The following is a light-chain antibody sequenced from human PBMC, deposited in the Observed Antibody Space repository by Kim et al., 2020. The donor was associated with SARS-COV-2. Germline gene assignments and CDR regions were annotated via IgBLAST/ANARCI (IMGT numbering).Light chain of an antibody. V-gene: IGKV1-39*01. CDR3: QQSYITPFT. CDR1: QSISSH. CDR2: AAS. J-gene: IGKJ3*01. Sequence: DIQMTQSPSTLSASVGDRVTITCRTTQSISSHLNWYQHKPGRAPKLLISAASTLQGGVPSRFSGSRSETDFTLTISSLQPEDFATYFCQQSYITPFTFGPGTKVDIK.